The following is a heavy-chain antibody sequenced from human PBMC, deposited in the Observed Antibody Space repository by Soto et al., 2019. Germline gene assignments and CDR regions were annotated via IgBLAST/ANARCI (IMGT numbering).Heavy chain of an antibody. CDR3: ARDIVVLVAATSPTYYYYYYMDV. J-gene: IGHJ6*03. V-gene: IGHV1-18*01. CDR2: ISAYNGNT. Sequence: QVQLVQSGAEVKKPGASVKVSCKASGYTFTSYGISWVRQAPGQGLEWMGWISAYNGNTNYAQKLQGRVTMTTDTSTSTAYMELRSLRSDDTAVYYCARDIVVLVAATSPTYYYYYYMDVWGKGTTVTVSS. D-gene: IGHD2-15*01. CDR1: GYTFTSYG.